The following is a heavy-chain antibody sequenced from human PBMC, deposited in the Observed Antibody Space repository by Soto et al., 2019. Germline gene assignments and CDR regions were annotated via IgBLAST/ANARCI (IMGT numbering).Heavy chain of an antibody. V-gene: IGHV4-31*03. CDR1: GGSISSGGYY. D-gene: IGHD3-9*01. J-gene: IGHJ6*02. CDR2: IYYSGST. Sequence: QVQLQESGPGLVKPSQTLSLTCTVSGGSISSGGYYWSWIRQHPGKGLEWIGYIYYSGSTYYNPSLKSRVTISVDTSKNQFSLKLSSVTAADTALYYCARDFHDILTGYWRHYYYYGMDVWGQGTTVTVSS. CDR3: ARDFHDILTGYWRHYYYYGMDV.